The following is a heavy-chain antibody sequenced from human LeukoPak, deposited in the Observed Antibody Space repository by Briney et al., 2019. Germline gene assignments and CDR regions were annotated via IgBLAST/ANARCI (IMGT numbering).Heavy chain of an antibody. CDR2: IDHSGST. J-gene: IGHJ5*02. Sequence: KPSETLSLTCAVYGGSLNGYYWSWIRQPPGKGLEWIGEIDHSGSTNYNPSLESRVAISIDTSKNQFSLKLSSVTAADTAVYYCARGEVTSNWFDPWGQGTLVTVSS. CDR3: ARGEVTSNWFDP. V-gene: IGHV4-34*01. D-gene: IGHD4-23*01. CDR1: GGSLNGYY.